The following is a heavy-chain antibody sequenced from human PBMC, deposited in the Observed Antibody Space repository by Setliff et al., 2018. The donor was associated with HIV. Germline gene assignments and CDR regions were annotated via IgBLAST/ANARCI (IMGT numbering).Heavy chain of an antibody. Sequence: PSETLSLTCTVSGGSISSHYWSWIRQPPGKGLEWIGYIYYSGSTNYNPSLKSRVTLSVDMSKNQVFLRLSSVTAAGTAVYYCVRGYCSSTTCYEDYYYMDVWGKGSTVTVSS. CDR1: GGSISSHY. CDR2: IYYSGST. V-gene: IGHV4-59*11. D-gene: IGHD2-2*01. CDR3: VRGYCSSTTCYEDYYYMDV. J-gene: IGHJ6*03.